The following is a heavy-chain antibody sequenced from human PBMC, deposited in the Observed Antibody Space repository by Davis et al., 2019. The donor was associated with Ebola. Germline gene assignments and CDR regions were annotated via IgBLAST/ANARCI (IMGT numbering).Heavy chain of an antibody. Sequence: AASVKVSCKASGYTFTGYYIHWVRQAPGQGLEWMGWINPNSGDTKYSQKFQGWVTMTRDTPISTAYMELNRLTSDDTAVYYCVRDRVCSGATCYAYFDFWGQGTLVTVSS. J-gene: IGHJ4*02. CDR1: GYTFTGYY. CDR3: VRDRVCSGATCYAYFDF. V-gene: IGHV1-2*04. D-gene: IGHD2-15*01. CDR2: INPNSGDT.